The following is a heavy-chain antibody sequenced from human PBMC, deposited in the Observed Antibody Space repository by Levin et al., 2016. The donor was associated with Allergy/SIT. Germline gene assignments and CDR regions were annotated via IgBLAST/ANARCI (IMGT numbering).Heavy chain of an antibody. CDR2: ISAYNGNT. Sequence: WVRQAPGQGLEWMGWISAYNGNTNYAQKLQGRVTMTTDTSTSTAYMELRSLRSDDTAVYYCARDRPTTTSGWYSRWLGSYGMDVWGQGTTVTVSS. J-gene: IGHJ6*02. V-gene: IGHV1-18*01. CDR3: ARDRPTTTSGWYSRWLGSYGMDV. D-gene: IGHD6-19*01.